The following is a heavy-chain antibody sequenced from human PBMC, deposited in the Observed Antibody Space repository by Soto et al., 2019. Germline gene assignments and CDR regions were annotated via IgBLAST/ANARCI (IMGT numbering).Heavy chain of an antibody. D-gene: IGHD6-19*01. CDR3: AKDGALAVAGPAYYYYGMDV. CDR2: ISGSGGST. J-gene: IGHJ6*02. V-gene: IGHV3-23*01. Sequence: GGSLRLSCAASGFTFSSYAMSWVRQAPGKGLEWVSAISGSGGSTYYADSVKGRFTISRDNSKNTLYLQMNSLRAEDTAVYYCAKDGALAVAGPAYYYYGMDVWGQGTTVTVSS. CDR1: GFTFSSYA.